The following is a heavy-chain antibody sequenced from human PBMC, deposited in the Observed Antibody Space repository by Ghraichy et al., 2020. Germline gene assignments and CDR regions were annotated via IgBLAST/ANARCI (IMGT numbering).Heavy chain of an antibody. CDR1: GFTFSSYS. Sequence: GGSLRLSCAASGFTFSSYSMNWVRQAPGKGLEWVSSISSSSSYIYYADSVKGRFTISRDNAKNSLYLQMNSLRAEDTAVYYCARHDYTMYYYGMDVWGQGTTVTVSS. CDR2: ISSSSSYI. D-gene: IGHD4-11*01. J-gene: IGHJ6*01. V-gene: IGHV3-21*01. CDR3: ARHDYTMYYYGMDV.